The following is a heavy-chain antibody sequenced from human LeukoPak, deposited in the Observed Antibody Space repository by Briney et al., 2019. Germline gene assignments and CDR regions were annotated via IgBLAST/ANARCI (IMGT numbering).Heavy chain of an antibody. Sequence: SETLSLTCTVSGGSISSSSYYWGWIRQPPGKGLEWIGSIYYSGSTYYNPSLKSRVTISVDTSKNQFSLKLSSVTAADTAVYYCARHRGGNWYYYYGMDVWGQGTTVTVSS. CDR1: GGSISSSSYY. J-gene: IGHJ6*02. CDR3: ARHRGGNWYYYYGMDV. D-gene: IGHD4-23*01. V-gene: IGHV4-39*01. CDR2: IYYSGST.